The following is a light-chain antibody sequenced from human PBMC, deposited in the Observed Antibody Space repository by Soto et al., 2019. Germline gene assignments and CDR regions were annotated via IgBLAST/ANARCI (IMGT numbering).Light chain of an antibody. Sequence: EIVMTQSPATLSVSPGERATLSCRASQSVSSNFAWYQHKPGQAPRVIIYAASNRASGIPDRFSGSGSGSDFTLTISRLEPEDFAVYYCQHYSTSPWAFGQGTKVEIK. V-gene: IGKV3-20*01. CDR1: QSVSSN. CDR2: AAS. CDR3: QHYSTSPWA. J-gene: IGKJ1*01.